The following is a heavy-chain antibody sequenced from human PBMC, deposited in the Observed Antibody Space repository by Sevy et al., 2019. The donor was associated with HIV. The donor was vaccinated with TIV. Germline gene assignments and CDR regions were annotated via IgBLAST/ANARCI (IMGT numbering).Heavy chain of an antibody. V-gene: IGHV4-59*02. CDR2: IYYSGST. Sequence: SETLSLTCTVSGGSVSSYFWSWIRQPPGKGLEWIGYIYYSGSTDYNPSLKSRVTISLDTSKNQFSLKLSTVTAADTAVYYCARESPYIAAAGKYYYYDGMDVWGQGTTVTVSS. J-gene: IGHJ6*02. CDR3: ARESPYIAAAGKYYYYDGMDV. D-gene: IGHD6-13*01. CDR1: GGSVSSYF.